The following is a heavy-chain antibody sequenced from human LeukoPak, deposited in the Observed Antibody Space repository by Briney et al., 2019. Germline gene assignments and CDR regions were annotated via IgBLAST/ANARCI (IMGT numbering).Heavy chain of an antibody. D-gene: IGHD2-15*01. Sequence: SVKVSCKASGGTFSSYAISWVRQAPGQGLKWMGGIIPIFGTANYAQKFQGRVTITTDESTSTAYMELSSLRSEDTAVYYCASLGVSDIVVVVAATDPEYYYYMDVWGKGTTVTVSS. V-gene: IGHV1-69*05. CDR1: GGTFSSYA. J-gene: IGHJ6*03. CDR3: ASLGVSDIVVVVAATDPEYYYYMDV. CDR2: IIPIFGTA.